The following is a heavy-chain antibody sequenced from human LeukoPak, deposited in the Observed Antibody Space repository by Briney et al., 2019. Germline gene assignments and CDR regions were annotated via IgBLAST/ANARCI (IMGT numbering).Heavy chain of an antibody. CDR3: GNIKRGNIFGYFDF. D-gene: IGHD5-18*01. V-gene: IGHV4-59*11. Sequence: SKTLSLTCAVSGASMNTHYWSWIRQPPGKGLERIGYMLDTVTTKDNPSLKSRFTLSADTSKNQFSLRLTSVTAADTAVYYCGNIKRGNIFGYFDFWGQGILVTVSS. CDR1: GASMNTHY. CDR2: MLDTVTT. J-gene: IGHJ4*02.